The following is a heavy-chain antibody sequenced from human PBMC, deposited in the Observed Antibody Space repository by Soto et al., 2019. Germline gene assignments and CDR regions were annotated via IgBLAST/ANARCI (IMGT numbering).Heavy chain of an antibody. CDR3: AKDHTIGEYSYGYAPFDY. Sequence: GGSLRLSCAASGFTFSSYAMSWVRQAPGKGLEWVSAISGSGGSTYYADSVKGRFTISRDNSKNTLYLQMNSLRAEDTAVYYCAKDHTIGEYSYGYAPFDYWGQGTLVTVSS. J-gene: IGHJ4*02. D-gene: IGHD5-18*01. V-gene: IGHV3-23*01. CDR2: ISGSGGST. CDR1: GFTFSSYA.